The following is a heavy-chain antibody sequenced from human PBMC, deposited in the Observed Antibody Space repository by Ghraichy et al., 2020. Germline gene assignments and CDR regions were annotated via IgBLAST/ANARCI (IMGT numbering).Heavy chain of an antibody. V-gene: IGHV4-59*02. Sequence: TLSLTCSVSNGSVTGYYWSWLRQPPGQGLEWIAYIYSSGTTYYNPSLQSRVTISIDTSKNQISLKVTSLTAADTAVYYCARGGRYYDRSGYFDDWGQGTLVTVTS. CDR1: NGSVTGYY. D-gene: IGHD3-22*01. CDR3: ARGGRYYDRSGYFDD. J-gene: IGHJ4*02. CDR2: IYSSGTT.